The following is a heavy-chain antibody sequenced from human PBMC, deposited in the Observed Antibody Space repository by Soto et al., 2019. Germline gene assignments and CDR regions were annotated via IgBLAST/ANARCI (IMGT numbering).Heavy chain of an antibody. CDR3: AKDYTQYSWYYFDY. D-gene: IGHD6-13*01. V-gene: IGHV3-23*01. Sequence: GGSLRLSCAASGFTFSSYAMSWVRQAPGKGLEWVSSISGSGGSTYYADSVKGRLTISRDNSRDTLYLKMNSLRAEDTAVYYCAKDYTQYSWYYFDYWGQGTLVTVSS. CDR2: ISGSGGST. CDR1: GFTFSSYA. J-gene: IGHJ4*02.